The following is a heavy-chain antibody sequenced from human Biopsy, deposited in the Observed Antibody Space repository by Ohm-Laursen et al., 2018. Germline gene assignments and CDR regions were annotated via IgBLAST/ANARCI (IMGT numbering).Heavy chain of an antibody. D-gene: IGHD3-9*01. CDR3: ATKLTGYFHH. V-gene: IGHV1-69*06. CDR1: GGTFINYG. J-gene: IGHJ1*01. CDR2: NIPILGTE. Sequence: GASVKVSCKVPGGTFINYGVNWVRQAPGQGLEWLGGNIPILGTENYAQKFQDRVTVAADTSTSTATMELRSLRSDDTAVYYCATKLTGYFHHWGQGTLVIVSS.